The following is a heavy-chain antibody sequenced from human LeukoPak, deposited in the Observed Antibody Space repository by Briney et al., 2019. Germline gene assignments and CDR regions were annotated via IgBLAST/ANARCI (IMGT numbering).Heavy chain of an antibody. D-gene: IGHD5-18*01. CDR2: INHSGST. Sequence: SETLSLTCTVSGYSIISDYFWGWIRQPPGKGLEWIGEINHSGSTNYNPSLKSRVTISVDTSKNQFSLKLSSVTAADTAVYYCARFSKWGYSYGPVYFDYWGQGTLVTVSS. V-gene: IGHV4-38-2*02. J-gene: IGHJ4*02. CDR1: GYSIISDYF. CDR3: ARFSKWGYSYGPVYFDY.